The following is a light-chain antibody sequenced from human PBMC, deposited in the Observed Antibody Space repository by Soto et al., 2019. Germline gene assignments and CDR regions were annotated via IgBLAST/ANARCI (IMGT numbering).Light chain of an antibody. J-gene: IGKJ1*01. V-gene: IGKV4-1*01. Sequence: DIVMTQSPDSLAVSLGGTATIHCKSSQSVLYRSNTKNYLAWYQQKPGQPPKLLFYWASTRQSGVPDRLSGSGSGTDFTLTISSLQAEDVAVYYCQQYYTTLRTFGQGTKVEIK. CDR3: QQYYTTLRT. CDR2: WAS. CDR1: QSVLYRSNTKNY.